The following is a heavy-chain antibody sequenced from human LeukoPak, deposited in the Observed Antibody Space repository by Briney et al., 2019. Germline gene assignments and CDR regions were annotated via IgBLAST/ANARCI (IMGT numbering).Heavy chain of an antibody. CDR1: GFTFSSSD. CDR3: ERSLSRVRITDPADMDV. J-gene: IGHJ6*03. CDR2: IGTAGDT. Sequence: GGSLRLSCAAFGFTFSSSDMHWVRQPTGKGLEWVSAIGTAGDTYYPGSVKGRFTISRDNAKNSLYLEMNSLRAGDTAVYYCERSLSRVRITDPADMDVWGKGTTVTVS. D-gene: IGHD3-3*01. V-gene: IGHV3-13*01.